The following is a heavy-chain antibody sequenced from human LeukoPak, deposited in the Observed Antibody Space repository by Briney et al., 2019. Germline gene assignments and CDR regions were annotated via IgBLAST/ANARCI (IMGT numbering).Heavy chain of an antibody. J-gene: IGHJ4*02. D-gene: IGHD1-26*01. CDR1: GVPVATGTYY. Sequence: PSQTLSLTCTVSGVPVATGTYYWTWIRQPAGKRLEWIGRISTSGNTNYNPPLRGRATMSLDTSKTQVSLRLRSVSAADTDVYYCARDRDISCGTHDYRGQGTLVTVSS. CDR3: ARDRDISCGTHDY. V-gene: IGHV4-61*02. CDR2: ISTSGNT.